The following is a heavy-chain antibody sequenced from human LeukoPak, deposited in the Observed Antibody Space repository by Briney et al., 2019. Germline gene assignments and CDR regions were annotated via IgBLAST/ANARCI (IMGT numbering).Heavy chain of an antibody. CDR1: GFTFSSYA. V-gene: IGHV3-21*01. J-gene: IGHJ4*02. CDR2: ISSSSSYI. Sequence: GGSLRLSCAASGFTFSSYAMSWVRQAPGKGLEWVSSISSSSSYIYYADSVKGRFTISRDNAKNSLYLQMNSLRAEDTAVYYCAKADEVDYWGQGTLVTVSS. CDR3: AKADEVDY.